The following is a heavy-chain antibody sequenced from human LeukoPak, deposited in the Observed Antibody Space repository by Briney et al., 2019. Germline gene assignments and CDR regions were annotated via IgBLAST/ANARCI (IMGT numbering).Heavy chain of an antibody. V-gene: IGHV3-48*01. Sequence: GRSLRLSCAAAAFTFSSYTMTWVRQAPGKGLEWVSYISSSVSTIFYADSVKGRFTISTDKAKNSLYLRIDCHIAAAPAVTYCACSRREVAVPQYWGQGTLVTVSS. CDR3: ACSRREVAVPQY. CDR2: ISSSVSTI. CDR1: AFTFSSYT. D-gene: IGHD2-15*01. J-gene: IGHJ4*02.